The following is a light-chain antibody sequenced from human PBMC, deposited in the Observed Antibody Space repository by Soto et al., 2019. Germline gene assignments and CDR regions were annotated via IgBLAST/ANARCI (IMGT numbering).Light chain of an antibody. CDR1: QSVTSTY. Sequence: EIVLTQSPGTLSLSPGERVTLSCRASQSVTSTYLAWYQQKPGQAPRLLIYDASTSTTGIPDRFSGSGSGTDITLTISRLEPEDFAVYYCQQYGRSPGLLTFGPGTKVDIK. CDR2: DAS. V-gene: IGKV3-20*01. CDR3: QQYGRSPGLLT. J-gene: IGKJ3*01.